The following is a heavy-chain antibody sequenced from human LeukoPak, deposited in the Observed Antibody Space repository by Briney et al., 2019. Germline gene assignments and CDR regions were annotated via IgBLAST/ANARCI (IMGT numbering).Heavy chain of an antibody. Sequence: PSEALSLTCAVSGVSISSYYWSWIRRHPGKGLEWIGYLSDVGTNDYNPSLKGRVTISRDTSKNQFSLRLSSVTAADAAVYHCARDKAPGGKRWFDPWGQGALVIVSS. CDR1: GVSISSYY. D-gene: IGHD4-23*01. J-gene: IGHJ5*02. CDR3: ARDKAPGGKRWFDP. V-gene: IGHV4-59*01. CDR2: LSDVGTN.